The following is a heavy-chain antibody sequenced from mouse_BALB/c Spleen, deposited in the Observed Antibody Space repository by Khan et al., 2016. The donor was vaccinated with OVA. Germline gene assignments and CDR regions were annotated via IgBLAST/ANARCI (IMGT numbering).Heavy chain of an antibody. D-gene: IGHD3-3*01. CDR2: ISYSGRT. J-gene: IGHJ3*01. CDR1: GYSITSDYA. CDR3: VRGRAY. V-gene: IGHV3-2*02. Sequence: EVQLQESGPGLVKPSLSLSLTCTVTGYSITSDYAWNWIRQFPGHKLEWMGYISYSGRTSYNQSLKSRISFTRDTAKNQFFLQLTSVTTEDTATYFCVRGRAYWGQGTLVTVSA.